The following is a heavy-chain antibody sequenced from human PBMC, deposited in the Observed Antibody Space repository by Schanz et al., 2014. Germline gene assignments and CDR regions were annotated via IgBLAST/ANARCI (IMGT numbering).Heavy chain of an antibody. D-gene: IGHD2-15*01. Sequence: VQLVESGGGVVQPGRSLRLSCAASGFIFSSYGLHWVRQAPGKGLEWVAFIWYDGSNKYYADSVKGRFTISRDNSKNTLYLQMNSLRAEDTSVYYCARDRGYCSGGSCLTFDYWGQGTLVTVSS. CDR3: ARDRGYCSGGSCLTFDY. CDR1: GFIFSSYG. J-gene: IGHJ4*02. V-gene: IGHV3-33*01. CDR2: IWYDGSNK.